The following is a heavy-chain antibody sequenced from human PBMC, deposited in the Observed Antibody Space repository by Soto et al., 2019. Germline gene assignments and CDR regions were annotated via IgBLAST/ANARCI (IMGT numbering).Heavy chain of an antibody. V-gene: IGHV3-74*01. J-gene: IGHJ4*02. CDR3: AVAVAGPTAIGY. CDR2: INSDGSRT. D-gene: IGHD6-19*01. CDR1: GFTFSSYG. Sequence: EVQLVESGGGLVQPGGSRRLSCASAGFTFSSYGMHWVRQAPGKGLVWVSRINSDGSRTSYADSVKGRFTISRDNAKKTLYLQMNSLIAEDTAVYYCAVAVAGPTAIGYWGQGTLVTVSS.